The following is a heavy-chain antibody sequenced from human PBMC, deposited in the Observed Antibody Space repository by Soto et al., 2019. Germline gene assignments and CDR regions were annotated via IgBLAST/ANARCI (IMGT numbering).Heavy chain of an antibody. Sequence: QVQLVQSGAEVKKPGASVKVSCKASGYTFTSYGISWVRQAPGQGLEWMGWISAYNGNTNYAQKLQGRVTMTTDTSTSTAYMELRSLRSDDTAVYYCAREARYYDFWSGYYIIDYWGQGTLVTVSS. J-gene: IGHJ4*02. CDR2: ISAYNGNT. CDR1: GYTFTSYG. V-gene: IGHV1-18*04. CDR3: AREARYYDFWSGYYIIDY. D-gene: IGHD3-3*01.